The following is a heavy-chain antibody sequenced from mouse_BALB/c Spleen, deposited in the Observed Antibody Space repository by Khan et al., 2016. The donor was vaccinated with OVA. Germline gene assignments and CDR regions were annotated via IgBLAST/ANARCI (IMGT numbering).Heavy chain of an antibody. CDR1: GFSLTNYG. CDR2: IWSDGIT. Sequence: QVQLKESGPGLVAPSQTLSITCTLPGFSLTNYGVYWVRQPPGKGLEWLVVIWSDGITTYNSALKSRLTISKDNSKSQVFLKMNSLQTDDTAVDICAIQPYYNYDIIDFWGQGTSVTVSS. V-gene: IGHV2-6-1*01. J-gene: IGHJ4*01. D-gene: IGHD2-12*01. CDR3: AIQPYYNYDIIDF.